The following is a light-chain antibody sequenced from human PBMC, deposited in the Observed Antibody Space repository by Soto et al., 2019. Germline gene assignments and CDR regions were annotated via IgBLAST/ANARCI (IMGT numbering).Light chain of an antibody. CDR1: QSVSID. CDR3: QQYNNWPLT. Sequence: ETVMTQSPATLSVSPGERATLSCRASQSVSIDLAWYQQRPGQAPRVLIYDAFTRATGIPARFSGSASGTELTLTISSLQSEDFAVYYCQQYNNWPLTFGGGTKVEIK. V-gene: IGKV3-15*01. J-gene: IGKJ4*01. CDR2: DAF.